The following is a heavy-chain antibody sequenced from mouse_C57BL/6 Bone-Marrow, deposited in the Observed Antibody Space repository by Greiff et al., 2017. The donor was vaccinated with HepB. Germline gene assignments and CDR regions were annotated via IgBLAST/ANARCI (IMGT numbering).Heavy chain of an antibody. Sequence: VQLQQSGAELARPGASVKLSCKASGYTFTSYGISWVKQRTGQGLEWIGEIYPRSGNTYYNEKFKGKATLTADKSSSTAYMELRSLTSEDSAVYYCTRGYYGSSYTGWYFDVWGTGTTVTVSS. CDR2: IYPRSGNT. V-gene: IGHV1-81*01. CDR1: GYTFTSYG. CDR3: TRGYYGSSYTGWYFDV. D-gene: IGHD1-1*01. J-gene: IGHJ1*03.